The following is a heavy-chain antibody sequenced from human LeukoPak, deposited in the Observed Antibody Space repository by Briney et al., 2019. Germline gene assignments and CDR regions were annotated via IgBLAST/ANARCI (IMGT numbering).Heavy chain of an antibody. V-gene: IGHV1-18*01. D-gene: IGHD6-13*01. CDR3: VAAAVGNWFDP. Sequence: ASVKVSCKASGYTFTSYGISWVRQAPGQGLEWMGWISAYNGNTNYAQKLQGRVTMTTDTSTSTAYMELRSLRSDDTAVYYCVAAAVGNWFDPWGQGTLVTVSS. CDR1: GYTFTSYG. CDR2: ISAYNGNT. J-gene: IGHJ5*02.